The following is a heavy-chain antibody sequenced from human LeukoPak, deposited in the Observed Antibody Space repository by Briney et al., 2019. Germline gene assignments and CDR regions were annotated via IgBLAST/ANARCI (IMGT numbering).Heavy chain of an antibody. V-gene: IGHV3-66*01. J-gene: IGHJ4*02. CDR1: GFTVSSKY. D-gene: IGHD2-15*01. Sequence: GGSLRLSCAASGFTVSSKYVSWVRQAPGKGLEWVSVIYSDSSTYYADSVKGRFTISRDNSKNTLYLQMNSLRAEDTGVYYCARVQGSGLFRWYWGQGTLVTVSS. CDR2: IYSDSST. CDR3: ARVQGSGLFRWY.